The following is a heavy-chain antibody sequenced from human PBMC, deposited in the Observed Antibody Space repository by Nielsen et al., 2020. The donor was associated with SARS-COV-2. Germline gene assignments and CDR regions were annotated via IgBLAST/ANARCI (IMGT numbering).Heavy chain of an antibody. J-gene: IGHJ6*02. D-gene: IGHD2-15*01. Sequence: GGSLRLSCAASGFTFSSYSMNWVRQAPGKGLEWVSSISSSSSYIYYADSVKGRFTISRDHAKNSLYLQMNSLRAEDTAVYYCARDDGTGIVVVVGATPGMGAWGQGTTVTVSS. CDR2: ISSSSSYI. V-gene: IGHV3-21*01. CDR1: GFTFSSYS. CDR3: ARDDGTGIVVVVGATPGMGA.